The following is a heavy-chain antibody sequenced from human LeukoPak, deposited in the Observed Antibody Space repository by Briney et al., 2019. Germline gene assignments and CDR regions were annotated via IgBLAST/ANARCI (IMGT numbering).Heavy chain of an antibody. CDR2: IIPSGGST. J-gene: IGHJ2*01. V-gene: IGHV1-46*01. D-gene: IGHD4-17*01. Sequence: GASVKVSCKASGYPFTSYYIYWVRQAAGQGLEWMGKIIPSGGSTSYPQRFQGRVAMTRDTSTTTVYMELNSLRSEGTAVYYCARAFAYGDWYFDLWGRGTPVTVSS. CDR1: GYPFTSYY. CDR3: ARAFAYGDWYFDL.